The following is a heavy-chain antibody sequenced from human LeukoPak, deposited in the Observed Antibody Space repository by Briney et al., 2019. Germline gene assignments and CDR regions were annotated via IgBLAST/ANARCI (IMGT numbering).Heavy chain of an antibody. V-gene: IGHV1-18*01. Sequence: GASVKVSCKASGYTFTSYGISWGRQAPGQGLEWVGWISAYIGNTNYAQKVQGRVAMTTDTSTSTAYMELRSLRSADTAVYYCARDNSVRDTAWWFDPWGQGTLVTVSS. CDR3: ARDNSVRDTAWWFDP. CDR2: ISAYIGNT. J-gene: IGHJ5*02. D-gene: IGHD2-21*02. CDR1: GYTFTSYG.